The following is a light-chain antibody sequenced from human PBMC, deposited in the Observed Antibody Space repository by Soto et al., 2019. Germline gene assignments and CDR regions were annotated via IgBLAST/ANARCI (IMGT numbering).Light chain of an antibody. CDR1: QSVSYN. CDR3: QQYKNWPPLT. V-gene: IGKV3-15*01. Sequence: EIVMTQSPATLSVSPGETATLSCRASQSVSYNLAWYQQKPGQGPRLLIYGAFTRATGIPARFSGSGSGTDFTLTISSLQSEDFAVYSCQQYKNWPPLTCGGGTKVEIK. CDR2: GAF. J-gene: IGKJ4*01.